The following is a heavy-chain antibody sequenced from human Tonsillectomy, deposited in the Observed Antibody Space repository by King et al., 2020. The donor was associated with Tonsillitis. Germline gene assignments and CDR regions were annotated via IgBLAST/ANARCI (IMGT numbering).Heavy chain of an antibody. CDR1: GFTFSNDW. Sequence: VQLVESGGGLVKPGGSLRLSCAASGFTFSNDWMSWVRQAPGKGLEWVGRIKSKTAGGTTDYAAPVKCRFHISSDDYKNPRYLQMNSLKTEDTAVYYCTKRIAPGYWGQGTLVTVSS. CDR2: IKSKTAGGTT. J-gene: IGHJ4*02. D-gene: IGHD3-16*02. CDR3: TKRIAPGY. V-gene: IGHV3-15*01.